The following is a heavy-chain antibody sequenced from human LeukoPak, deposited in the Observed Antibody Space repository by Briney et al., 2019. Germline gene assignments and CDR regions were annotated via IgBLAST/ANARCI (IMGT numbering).Heavy chain of an antibody. CDR1: GYTFTSYG. J-gene: IGHJ6*03. Sequence: ASVKVSCKASGYTFTSYGISWVRQAPGQGLEWMGWISAYNGNTNYAQKLQGRVTMTTDTSTSTAYMELRSLRSDDTAVYYCARPGYCSSTDCYYYYMDVWGKGTTVTVSS. D-gene: IGHD2-2*03. CDR2: ISAYNGNT. V-gene: IGHV1-18*01. CDR3: ARPGYCSSTDCYYYYMDV.